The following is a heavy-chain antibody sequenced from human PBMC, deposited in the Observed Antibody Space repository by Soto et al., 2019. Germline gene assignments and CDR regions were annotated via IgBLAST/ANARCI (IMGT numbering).Heavy chain of an antibody. V-gene: IGHV3-30-3*01. Sequence: QVQLMESGGGVVQSGGSLRLSCAAPGFNFNIHALHWIRQAPGEGLEWVAVMSPGGNSQYYADSVKVRFTISRDTSKSTLYLQMTSPRPEDTAVCYCASGAAFYYDTSRYWGQGTLVTVSS. CDR1: GFNFNIHA. CDR2: MSPGGNSQ. D-gene: IGHD3-22*01. CDR3: ASGAAFYYDTSRY. J-gene: IGHJ4*02.